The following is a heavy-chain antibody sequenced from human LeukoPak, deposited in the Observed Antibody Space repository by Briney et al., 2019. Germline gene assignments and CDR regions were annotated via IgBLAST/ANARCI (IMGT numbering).Heavy chain of an antibody. Sequence: PGGSLRLSCAASGFTFSSYSMNWVRQAPGKGLEWVSSISSSSSYIYYADSVKGRFTISGDNAKNSLYLQMNSLRAEDTAVYYCARDSSEGTDYWGQGTLVTVSS. J-gene: IGHJ4*02. CDR3: ARDSSEGTDY. V-gene: IGHV3-21*01. D-gene: IGHD6-25*01. CDR2: ISSSSSYI. CDR1: GFTFSSYS.